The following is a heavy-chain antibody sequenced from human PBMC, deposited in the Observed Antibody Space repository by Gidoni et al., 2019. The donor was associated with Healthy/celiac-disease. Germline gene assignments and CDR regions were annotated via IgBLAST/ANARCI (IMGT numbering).Heavy chain of an antibody. V-gene: IGHV4-39*01. CDR1: GGSISSSSYY. D-gene: IGHD1-26*01. J-gene: IGHJ2*01. CDR3: ARREGGSFDTYWYFDL. Sequence: QLQLQESGPGLVKPSETLSLTCTVSGGSISSSSYYWGWIRQPPGKGLEWIGTIYYSGSTYYNPSLKSRVTISVDTSKNQFSLKLSSVTAADTAVYYCARREGGSFDTYWYFDLWGRGTLITVSS. CDR2: IYYSGST.